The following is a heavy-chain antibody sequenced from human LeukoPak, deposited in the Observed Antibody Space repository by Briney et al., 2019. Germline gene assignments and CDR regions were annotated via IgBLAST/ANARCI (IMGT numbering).Heavy chain of an antibody. CDR2: IYYSGNT. J-gene: IGHJ4*02. CDR1: GDSISTSNSY. CDR3: ARVSSNLLTGYHYYFDY. Sequence: SETLSLTCTVSGDSISTSNSYWGWIRQPPGKGLEWIGSIYYSGNTYYNASLKSRVTISVDTSKNQFSLKLSSVTAADTAVYYCARVSSNLLTGYHYYFDYWGQGTLVTVSS. V-gene: IGHV4-39*01. D-gene: IGHD3-9*01.